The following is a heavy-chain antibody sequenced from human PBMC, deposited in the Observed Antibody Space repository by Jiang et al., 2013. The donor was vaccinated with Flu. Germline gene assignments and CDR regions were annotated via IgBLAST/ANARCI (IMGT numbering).Heavy chain of an antibody. D-gene: IGHD3-3*01. Sequence: GPGLVKPSETLSLTCTVSDGSISATSYFWGWIRQPPGQDLEFLGSVNYAGTTYESPSLKSRLTISADMSKNQFSLKLTSVNAADTAVYYCASNFWLSTEKHYFDVWGQGISVIVSS. CDR3: ASNFWLSTEKHYFDV. V-gene: IGHV4-39*07. CDR2: VNYAGTT. J-gene: IGHJ4*02. CDR1: DGSISATSYF.